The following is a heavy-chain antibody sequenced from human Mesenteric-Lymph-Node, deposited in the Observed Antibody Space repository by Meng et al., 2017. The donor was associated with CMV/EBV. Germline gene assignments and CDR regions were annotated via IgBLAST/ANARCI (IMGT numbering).Heavy chain of an antibody. D-gene: IGHD6-19*01. CDR1: GFTFSSYA. J-gene: IGHJ4*02. V-gene: IGHV3-30-3*01. CDR2: VSSDGSTK. Sequence: GGSLRLSCAASGFTFSSYAMHWVRQAPGKGLEWVAVVSSDGSTKYYADSVKGRFTISRDNAKSSLYLQMNSLRGEDTALYYCARGRNIAVGNPQTFDYWGQGTLVTVSS. CDR3: ARGRNIAVGNPQTFDY.